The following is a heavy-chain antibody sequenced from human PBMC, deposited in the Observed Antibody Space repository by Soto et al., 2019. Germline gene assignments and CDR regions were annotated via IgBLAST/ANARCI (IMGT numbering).Heavy chain of an antibody. V-gene: IGHV3-7*04. CDR1: GFTFSSNW. CDR3: AREVVVSRGASYFGY. J-gene: IGHJ4*02. Sequence: PGGSLRLSCVGSGFTFSSNWMTWVRQAPGEGLEWVANIRQDGSEINYVDSVKGRFTISRDNTKNSLYLQMNSLRAEDTAIYYCAREVVVSRGASYFGYWGPGTLVTVSS. D-gene: IGHD2-2*01. CDR2: IRQDGSEI.